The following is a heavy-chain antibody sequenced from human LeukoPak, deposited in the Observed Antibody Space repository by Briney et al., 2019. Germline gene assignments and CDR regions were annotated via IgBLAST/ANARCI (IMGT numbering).Heavy chain of an antibody. CDR2: ISSSSSTI. CDR1: GFTFSSYS. Sequence: GGSLRLSCAASGFTFSSYSMNWVRQAPGKGLEWVSYISSSSSTIYYADSVKGRFTISRDNAKNSLYLQMNSLRAEDTAVYYCARAPKYYGMDVWGQGTTVTVSS. J-gene: IGHJ6*02. V-gene: IGHV3-48*04. CDR3: ARAPKYYGMDV.